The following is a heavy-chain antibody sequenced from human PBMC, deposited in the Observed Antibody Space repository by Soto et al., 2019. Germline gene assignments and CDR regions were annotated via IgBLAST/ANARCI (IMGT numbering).Heavy chain of an antibody. D-gene: IGHD3-22*01. CDR2: IYHSGSS. CDR3: ARFQLLGSGSFDL. Sequence: SETLSLTCTVSGGSIGSYYCSFVRQPPLEGLEYMGYIYHSGSSFYSPSLKSRVTMSLDLSKNQLSLKLRSVTAADTAVYFCARFQLLGSGSFDLWGPGTPVTVSS. V-gene: IGHV4-59*04. CDR1: GGSIGSYY. J-gene: IGHJ4*02.